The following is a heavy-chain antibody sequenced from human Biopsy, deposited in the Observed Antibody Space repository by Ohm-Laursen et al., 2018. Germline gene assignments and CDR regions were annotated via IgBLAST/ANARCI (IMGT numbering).Heavy chain of an antibody. CDR1: GGSFSGYY. CDR3: ARQDGYLGYEY. D-gene: IGHD5-24*01. Sequence: SETLSLTCTVSGGSFSGYYWSWIRQPPGKGLEWIGYISGSSNTNYNPSLKSRVTLSTDTSETQFSRRRSSVTAADTAVYYCARQDGYLGYEYWGQGALVTVSS. V-gene: IGHV4-59*08. CDR2: ISGSSNT. J-gene: IGHJ4*02.